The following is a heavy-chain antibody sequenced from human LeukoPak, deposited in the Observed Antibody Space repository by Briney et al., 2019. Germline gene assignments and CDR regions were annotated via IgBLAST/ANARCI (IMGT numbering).Heavy chain of an antibody. J-gene: IGHJ5*02. CDR3: ARHRRYCNTISCYLTWFDP. CDR2: IYYGGNT. Sequence: SETLSLTCTVSGDSISSSSYYWGWIRQAPGKGLEWIGSIYYGGNTYYNPSLKSRVTISVDTSKNQFSLKLSSVTAADTAVYYCARHRRYCNTISCYLTWFDPWGQGTLVTVSS. D-gene: IGHD2-2*01. V-gene: IGHV4-39*01. CDR1: GDSISSSSYY.